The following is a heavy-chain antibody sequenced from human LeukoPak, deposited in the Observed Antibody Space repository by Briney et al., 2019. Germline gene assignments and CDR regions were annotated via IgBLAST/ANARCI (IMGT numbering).Heavy chain of an antibody. D-gene: IGHD4-23*01. CDR3: ARDRRTVVTPRGPPLAFDI. J-gene: IGHJ3*02. CDR2: IYYSGST. Sequence: SETLSLTCTVSGGSISSYYWSWIRQPPGKGLEWIGYIYYSGSTNYNPSLKSRVTISVDTSKNQFSLKLSPVTAADTAVYYCARDRRTVVTPRGPPLAFDIWGQGTMVTVSS. V-gene: IGHV4-59*01. CDR1: GGSISSYY.